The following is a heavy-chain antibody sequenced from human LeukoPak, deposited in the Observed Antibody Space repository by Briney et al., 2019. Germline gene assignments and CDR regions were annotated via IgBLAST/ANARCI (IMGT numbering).Heavy chain of an antibody. V-gene: IGHV3-48*01. CDR1: GFTFSSYS. J-gene: IGHJ4*02. CDR2: ISSSSSTI. Sequence: GGSLGLSCAASGFTFSSYSMNWVRQAPGKGLEWVSYISSSSSTIYYADSVKGRFTISRDNAKNSLYLQMNSLRAEDTAVYYCARDVLYCSGGSCYPYYFDYWGQGTLVTVSS. CDR3: ARDVLYCSGGSCYPYYFDY. D-gene: IGHD2-15*01.